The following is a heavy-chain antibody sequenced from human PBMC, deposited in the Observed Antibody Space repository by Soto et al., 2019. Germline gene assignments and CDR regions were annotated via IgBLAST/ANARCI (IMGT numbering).Heavy chain of an antibody. CDR1: GFTFSSYG. V-gene: IGHV3-30*18. CDR3: AKDSGGECFQH. CDR2: ISYDGSNK. J-gene: IGHJ1*01. Sequence: ESGGGVVQPGRSLRLSCAASGFTFSSYGMHWVRQAPGKGLEWVAVISYDGSNKYYADSVKGRFTISRDNSKNTLYLQMNSLRAEDTAVYYCAKDSGGECFQHWGQGTLVTVSS. D-gene: IGHD3-10*01.